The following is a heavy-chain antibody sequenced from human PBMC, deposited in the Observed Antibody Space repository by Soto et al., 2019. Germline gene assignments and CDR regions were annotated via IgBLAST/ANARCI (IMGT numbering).Heavy chain of an antibody. CDR1: GGSISSGGYS. J-gene: IGHJ4*02. CDR2: IYHSGST. CDR3: ASGQQLVRNY. Sequence: QLQLQESGSGLVKPSQTLSLTCAVSGGSISSGGYSWSWIRQPPGKGLEWIGYIYHSGSTYYNPSLKGRVTISVDRSKNQFSLKLSPVTAAETAVYFCASGQQLVRNYWGQGTLVTVSS. V-gene: IGHV4-30-2*01. D-gene: IGHD6-13*01.